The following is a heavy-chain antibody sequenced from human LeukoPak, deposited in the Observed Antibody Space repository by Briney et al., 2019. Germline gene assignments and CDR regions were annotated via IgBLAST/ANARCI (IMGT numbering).Heavy chain of an antibody. J-gene: IGHJ4*02. D-gene: IGHD3-10*01. CDR3: ARPDSGSYYSD. Sequence: PSETLSLTCTVSGGSISSSSYYWGWIRQPPGKGLEWIGSIHYSGSTYYSPSLKSRVTISVDTSKNQFSLKLSSVTAADTAVYYCARPDSGSYYSDWGQGTLVTVSS. CDR2: IHYSGST. CDR1: GGSISSSSYY. V-gene: IGHV4-39*01.